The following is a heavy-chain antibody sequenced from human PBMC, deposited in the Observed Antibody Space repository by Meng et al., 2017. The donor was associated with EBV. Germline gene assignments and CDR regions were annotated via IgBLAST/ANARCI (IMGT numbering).Heavy chain of an antibody. D-gene: IGHD6-13*01. CDR2: INPNSGGT. Sequence: QVLLGQVGAEVKKPGASVKVSCKASGYTFTGYYMHWVRQAPGQGLEWMGRINPNSGGTNYAQKFQGRVTMTRDTSISTAYMELSRLRSDDTAVYYCAKGADLAAAGTFWFDPWGQGTLVTVSS. CDR3: AKGADLAAAGTFWFDP. V-gene: IGHV1-2*06. CDR1: GYTFTGYY. J-gene: IGHJ5*02.